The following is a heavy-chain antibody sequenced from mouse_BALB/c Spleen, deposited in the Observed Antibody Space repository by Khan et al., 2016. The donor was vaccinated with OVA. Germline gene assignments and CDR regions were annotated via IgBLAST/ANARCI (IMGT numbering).Heavy chain of an antibody. CDR2: ILPGNGST. J-gene: IGHJ4*01. CDR3: ARYTMTTLYAMDY. Sequence: QVQLQQSGADLMKPGASVRISCKATGYTFSSYWIEWVKQRPGHGLEWIGEILPGNGSTNYNEKFKGRATFTADTSSNTAYMQLSSLTSEDSTVYYCARYTMTTLYAMDYWGQGTSVTVSS. D-gene: IGHD2-4*01. V-gene: IGHV1-9*01. CDR1: GYTFSSYW.